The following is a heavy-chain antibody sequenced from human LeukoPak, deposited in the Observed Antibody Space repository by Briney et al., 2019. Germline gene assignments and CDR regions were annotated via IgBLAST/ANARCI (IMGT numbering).Heavy chain of an antibody. D-gene: IGHD3-22*01. CDR2: ISSSNVYT. J-gene: IGHJ4*02. V-gene: IGHV3-21*01. CDR1: GFTFSSYS. Sequence: PGGSLRLSCTVSGFTFSSYSFSWVRQAPGKGLECISSISSSNVYTFYADSVKGRFTISRDNAKDSLYLQMNSLRPEDTAIYYCAREDKYDRPFDLWGQGTLVTVSS. CDR3: AREDKYDRPFDL.